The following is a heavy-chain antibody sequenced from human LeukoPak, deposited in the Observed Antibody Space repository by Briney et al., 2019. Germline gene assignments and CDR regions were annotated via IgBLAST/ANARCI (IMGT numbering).Heavy chain of an antibody. J-gene: IGHJ6*02. CDR2: IYYSGST. CDR3: ARTGCSGGSCYRYYYYGMDV. V-gene: IGHV4-39*07. Sequence: SETLSLTCTVSGGSISSSSYYWGWIRQPPGKGLEWIGSIYYSGSTYYNPSLKSRVTISVDTSKNQFSLKLSSVTAADTAVYYCARTGCSGGSCYRYYYYGMDVRGQGTTVTVSS. CDR1: GGSISSSSYY. D-gene: IGHD2-15*01.